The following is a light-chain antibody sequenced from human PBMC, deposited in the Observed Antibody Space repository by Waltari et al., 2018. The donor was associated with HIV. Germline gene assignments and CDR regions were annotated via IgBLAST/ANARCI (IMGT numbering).Light chain of an antibody. V-gene: IGLV3-21*02. CDR2: DDR. CDR3: QVWDGSSDHWV. CDR1: HIGTKI. J-gene: IGLJ3*02. Sequence: SYVLTQPPSVSVAPRQTARITCRGDHIGTKIVHWYQQHPGQAPVLVVYDDRDRPSGIPERFSGSNSGNTATLTVSRVEVGDEADYYCQVWDGSSDHWVFGGGTKLTVL.